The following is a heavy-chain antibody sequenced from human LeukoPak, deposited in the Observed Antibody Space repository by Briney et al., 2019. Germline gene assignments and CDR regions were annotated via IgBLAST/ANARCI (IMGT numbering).Heavy chain of an antibody. CDR3: ARQGVATAIDY. J-gene: IGHJ4*02. CDR2: ISASGNT. Sequence: PSETLSLTCTVSGGSISNYFWSSIWEPAGKGVEWIGRISASGNTNYNPSLKSRVTMSVDTSMNLFALKLSSVTAADTAVYYCARQGVATAIDYWGQGTLVTVSS. V-gene: IGHV4-4*07. CDR1: GGSISNYF. D-gene: IGHD2-21*02.